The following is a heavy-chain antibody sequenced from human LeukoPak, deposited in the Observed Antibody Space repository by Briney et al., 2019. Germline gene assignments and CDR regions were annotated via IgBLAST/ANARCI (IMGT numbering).Heavy chain of an antibody. CDR1: GDSFSNNKYY. CDR3: ARDYSQLDL. CDR2: MHHSGNT. D-gene: IGHD5-24*01. J-gene: IGHJ4*02. V-gene: IGHV4-39*07. Sequence: SETLSLTCTVSGDSFSNNKYYWAWVRQPPGKGLEWIGAMHHSGNTYYNSSLKSRVTMSIDTSENKFSLKLNSVTAADTAVYYCARDYSQLDLWGQGAPVTVSS.